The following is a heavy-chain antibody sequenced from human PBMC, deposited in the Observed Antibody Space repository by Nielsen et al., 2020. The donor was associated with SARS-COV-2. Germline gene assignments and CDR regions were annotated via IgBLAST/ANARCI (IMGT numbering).Heavy chain of an antibody. D-gene: IGHD5-12*01. CDR3: ARVLQGFSGYDFPRYFDS. CDR2: ISSSSMNI. J-gene: IGHJ4*02. V-gene: IGHV3-21*04. Sequence: GESLKISCEASGFTFSSYSMNWVRQAPGKGLEWVSSISSSSMNIYYAGSVKGRFTVSRDNSKNTLYLQMNSLRAEDTAVYYCARVLQGFSGYDFPRYFDSWGQGALVTVSS. CDR1: GFTFSSYS.